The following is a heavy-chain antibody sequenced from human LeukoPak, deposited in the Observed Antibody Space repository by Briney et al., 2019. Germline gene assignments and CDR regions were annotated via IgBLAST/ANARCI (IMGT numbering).Heavy chain of an antibody. CDR2: IIPIFGTA. V-gene: IGHV1-69*13. CDR1: GGTFSSYA. CDR3: ARMPYSGSYWDFDY. D-gene: IGHD1-26*01. J-gene: IGHJ4*02. Sequence: ASVKVSCKASGGTFSSYAISWVRQAPGQGLEWMGGIIPIFGTANYAQKFQGRVTITADESTSTVYMELSSLRSEDTAVYYCARMPYSGSYWDFDYWGQGTLVTVSS.